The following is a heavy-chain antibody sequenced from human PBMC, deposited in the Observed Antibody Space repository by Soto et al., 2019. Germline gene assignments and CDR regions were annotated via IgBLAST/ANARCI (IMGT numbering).Heavy chain of an antibody. CDR2: IDYNGVT. V-gene: IGHV4-39*01. D-gene: IGHD2-15*01. CDR1: GGSIYRSGYY. J-gene: IGHJ4*02. Sequence: SETLSLTCTVSGGSIYRSGYYWGWIRQPPGRGLEWIGNIDYNGVTYSNPSLKSRVTISRDTSKNQFSLKLTSVTAADTALYYCGKVLVGATGHADSDSWGPGTLVSASS. CDR3: GKVLVGATGHADSDS.